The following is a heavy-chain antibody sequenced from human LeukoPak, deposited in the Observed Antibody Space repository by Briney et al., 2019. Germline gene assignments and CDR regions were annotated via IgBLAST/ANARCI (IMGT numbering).Heavy chain of an antibody. Sequence: SETLSLTCAVYGGSFSGYYWSWIRQPPGKGLEWIGEINHSGSANYNPSLKSRVTISVDTSKNQFSLKLSSVTAADTAVYYCARLPENTGYFDYWGQGTLVTVSS. CDR3: ARLPENTGYFDY. J-gene: IGHJ4*02. CDR1: GGSFSGYY. CDR2: INHSGSA. D-gene: IGHD1-14*01. V-gene: IGHV4-34*01.